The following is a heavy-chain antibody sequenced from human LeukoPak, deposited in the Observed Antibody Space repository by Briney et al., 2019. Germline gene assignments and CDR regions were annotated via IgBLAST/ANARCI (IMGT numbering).Heavy chain of an antibody. CDR3: ARDQEAYCSSTSCYEYYYYMDV. V-gene: IGHV4-4*07. CDR1: GGSFSGYY. CDR2: IYTSGST. J-gene: IGHJ6*03. Sequence: PSETLSLTCAVYGGSFSGYYWSWIRQPAGKGLEWIGRIYTSGSTNYNPSLKSRVTISVDTSKNQFSLKLSSVTAADTAVYYCARDQEAYCSSTSCYEYYYYMDVWGKGTTVTISS. D-gene: IGHD2-2*01.